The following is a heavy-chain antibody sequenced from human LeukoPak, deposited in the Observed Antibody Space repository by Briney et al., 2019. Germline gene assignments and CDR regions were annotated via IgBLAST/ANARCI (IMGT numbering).Heavy chain of an antibody. CDR2: IYYSGST. D-gene: IGHD6-19*01. V-gene: IGHV4-39*07. CDR3: ARARARQWLVLGLDY. Sequence: KTSETLSLTCTVSGGSISSSSYYWGWIRQPPGKGLEWIGSIYYSGSTYYNPSLKSRVTISVDTSKNQFSLKLSSVTAADTAVYYCARARARQWLVLGLDYWGQGTLVTVSS. J-gene: IGHJ4*02. CDR1: GGSISSSSYY.